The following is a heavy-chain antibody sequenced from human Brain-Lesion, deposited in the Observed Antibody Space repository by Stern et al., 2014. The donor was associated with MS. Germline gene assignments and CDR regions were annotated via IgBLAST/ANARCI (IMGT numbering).Heavy chain of an antibody. CDR3: ASGYRIFDY. CDR1: GGSISSGSDS. CDR2: IHASGSA. J-gene: IGHJ4*02. D-gene: IGHD5-18*01. V-gene: IGHV4-61*02. Sequence: QVQLVQSGPGLVKPSQTLSLTCTVSGGSISSGSDSWSWIRQPVGKGLEWIGRIHASGSAFYTPSLKSRVPISTDTSMNQFSLELNSATAADTAIYYCASGYRIFDYWGQGILVTVSS.